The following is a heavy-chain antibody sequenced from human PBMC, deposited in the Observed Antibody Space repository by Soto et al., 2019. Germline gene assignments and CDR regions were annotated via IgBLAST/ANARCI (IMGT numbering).Heavy chain of an antibody. J-gene: IGHJ4*02. CDR3: ARDGDYGGQQY. Sequence: PSETLSLTCTVSNGSISGYYWTWIRQPPGKGLEWIGYVYNIGSTNYNPSLRSRVTIAADTSKNQISLRLRSVTAADTAVYYCARDGDYGGQQYWGQGTLVTVSS. CDR2: VYNIGST. D-gene: IGHD3-16*01. V-gene: IGHV4-59*01. CDR1: NGSISGYY.